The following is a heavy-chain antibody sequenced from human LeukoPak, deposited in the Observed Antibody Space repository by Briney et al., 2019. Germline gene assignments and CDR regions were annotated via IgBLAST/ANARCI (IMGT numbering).Heavy chain of an antibody. J-gene: IGHJ1*01. Sequence: SETLSLTCAASGGSISSYAWSWIRQPPGKGLEWICDIYNSGPTNYNPSLKSRVTISEDTSKNQLSLKLSSVTAADAAVYCCARAAVTTSRYFQHWGQGTLVTVSS. D-gene: IGHD4-17*01. CDR3: ARAAVTTSRYFQH. CDR1: GGSISSYA. CDR2: IYNSGPT. V-gene: IGHV4-59*01.